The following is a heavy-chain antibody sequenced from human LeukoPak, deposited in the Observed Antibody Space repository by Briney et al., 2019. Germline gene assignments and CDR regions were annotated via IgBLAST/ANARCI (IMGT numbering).Heavy chain of an antibody. CDR2: IYYSGST. Sequence: NPSETQSLTCTVSGGSISSSSYYWGWIRQPPGKGLEWIGNIYYSGSTYYNPSLKSRVTISVDTSKNQFSLKLSSVTAADTAVYSCARQMTTDAFDIWGQGTMVTVSS. D-gene: IGHD4-11*01. V-gene: IGHV4-39*01. CDR1: GGSISSSSYY. CDR3: ARQMTTDAFDI. J-gene: IGHJ3*02.